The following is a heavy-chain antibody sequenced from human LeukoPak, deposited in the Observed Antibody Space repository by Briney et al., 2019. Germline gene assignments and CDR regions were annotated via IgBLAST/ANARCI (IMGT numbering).Heavy chain of an antibody. CDR3: VITAGPPTDH. Sequence: GGPLRLSCTASGITFSDYYMNWIRQAPGKGLEWLSFISRGGSPTYYADSVKGRFTISRDNAKNSLYLQMNSLRVEDTAMYYCVITAGPPTDHWGQGALVTVSS. CDR2: ISRGGSPT. J-gene: IGHJ4*01. CDR1: GITFSDYY. D-gene: IGHD1-14*01. V-gene: IGHV3-11*04.